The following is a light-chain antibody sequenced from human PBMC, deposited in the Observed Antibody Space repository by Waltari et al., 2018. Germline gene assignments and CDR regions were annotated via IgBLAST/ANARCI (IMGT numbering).Light chain of an antibody. V-gene: IGKV2-30*02. CDR2: EGS. CDR3: MQGTHWPRA. Sequence: DVVLTQSPLSLPVPLGQPASISCRSSQSLVHSNGDTYLNWFLQRQGQSPRRLIYEGSTRYSGVPDRCSGSVSDTDFTLRISRVEADDIGVYYCMQGTHWPRAFGQGTKVEIK. CDR1: QSLVHSNGDTY. J-gene: IGKJ1*01.